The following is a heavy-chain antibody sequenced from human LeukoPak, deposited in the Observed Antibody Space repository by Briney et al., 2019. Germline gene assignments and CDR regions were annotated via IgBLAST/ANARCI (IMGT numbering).Heavy chain of an antibody. Sequence: ASVKVSCKASGYTFTGYYMHWVRQAPGQGLEWMGWINPNSGGTNYAQKFQGRVTMTRDTSISTAYMELSRLRSGDTAVYYCARALSHEYIVATITPHFDYWGQGTLVTVSS. CDR2: INPNSGGT. CDR3: ARALSHEYIVATITPHFDY. D-gene: IGHD5-12*01. CDR1: GYTFTGYY. V-gene: IGHV1-2*02. J-gene: IGHJ4*02.